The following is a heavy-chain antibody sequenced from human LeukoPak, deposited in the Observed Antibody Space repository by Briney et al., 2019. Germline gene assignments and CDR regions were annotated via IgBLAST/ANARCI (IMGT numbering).Heavy chain of an antibody. CDR3: ARDVYGYVWGRLSDAFDI. Sequence: SVKVSCKASGGTFSSYAISWVRQAPGQGLEWMGRIIPIFGTANYAQKFQGRVTITTDESTSTAYMELSSLRSEDTAVYYCARDVYGYVWGRLSDAFDIWGQGTMVAVSS. D-gene: IGHD3-16*01. V-gene: IGHV1-69*05. CDR1: GGTFSSYA. CDR2: IIPIFGTA. J-gene: IGHJ3*02.